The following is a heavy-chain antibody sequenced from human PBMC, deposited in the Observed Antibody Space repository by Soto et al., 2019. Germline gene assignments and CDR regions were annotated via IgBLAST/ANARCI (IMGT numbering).Heavy chain of an antibody. CDR1: GGSFRGYY. Sequence: SETLSLTCAVYGGSFRGYYWSWIRQPPGKGLEWIGEINHSGSTNYNPSLKSRVTISVDTSKNQFSLKLSSVTAADTAVYYCAKSGSYYYYGMDVWGQGTTVTVSS. J-gene: IGHJ6*02. CDR2: INHSGST. V-gene: IGHV4-34*01. D-gene: IGHD1-26*01. CDR3: AKSGSYYYYGMDV.